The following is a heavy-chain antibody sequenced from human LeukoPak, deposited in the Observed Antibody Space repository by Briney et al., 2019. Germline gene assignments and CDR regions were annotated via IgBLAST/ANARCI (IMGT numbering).Heavy chain of an antibody. V-gene: IGHV1-69*05. CDR3: ARGRAPRLYYFDY. D-gene: IGHD6-6*01. CDR2: IIPIFGTA. CDR1: GGTFSSYA. Sequence: ASVKVSCKASGGTFSSYAISWVRQAPGQGLEWMGGIIPIFGTANYAQKFQGRVTITTDESTSTAYMELSSLRSEDTAVYYCARGRAPRLYYFDYWGQGTLVTVSS. J-gene: IGHJ4*02.